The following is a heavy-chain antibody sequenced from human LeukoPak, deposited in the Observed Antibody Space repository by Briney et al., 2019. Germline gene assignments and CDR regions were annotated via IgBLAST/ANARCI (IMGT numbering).Heavy chain of an antibody. J-gene: IGHJ4*02. Sequence: GRSLRLSCAASGFTFSSYGMHWVRQAPGKGLEWVAFTWYDGSNKYYADSVKGRFTISRDNSESTLYLQMNSLRAEDTAVYYCARLLSNTFYYGSGSHLDYWGQGTLVTVSS. D-gene: IGHD3-10*01. CDR2: TWYDGSNK. V-gene: IGHV3-33*01. CDR1: GFTFSSYG. CDR3: ARLLSNTFYYGSGSHLDY.